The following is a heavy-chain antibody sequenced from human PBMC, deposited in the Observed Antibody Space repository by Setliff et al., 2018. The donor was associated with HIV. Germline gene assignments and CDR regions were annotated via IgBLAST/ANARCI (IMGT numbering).Heavy chain of an antibody. V-gene: IGHV4-59*12. D-gene: IGHD3-22*01. CDR1: SDSISSSY. Sequence: SETLSLTCTVSSDSISSSYWTWIRQPPGKGLQWIGFIYNTETTNYNPSLKSRLTISVDTSKNQFSLELSSVTAADTAVYYCASRVYYYDESRILREEGFVPWGQGTLVTVSS. CDR2: IYNTETT. J-gene: IGHJ5*02. CDR3: ASRVYYYDESRILREEGFVP.